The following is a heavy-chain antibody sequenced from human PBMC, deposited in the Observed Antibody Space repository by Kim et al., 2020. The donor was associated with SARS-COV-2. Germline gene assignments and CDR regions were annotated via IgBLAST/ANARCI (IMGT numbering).Heavy chain of an antibody. V-gene: IGHV4-34*01. CDR2: GRT. CDR3: AAGSGYDSI. J-gene: IGHJ4*02. Sequence: GRTTSNPSLKRRVTISVDTSKNQFSLKLSSVTAADTAVYHCAAGSGYDSIWGQGTLVTVSS. D-gene: IGHD5-12*01.